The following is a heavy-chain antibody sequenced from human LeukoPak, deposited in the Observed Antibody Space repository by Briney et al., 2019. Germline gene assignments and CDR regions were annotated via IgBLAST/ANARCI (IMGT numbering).Heavy chain of an antibody. CDR3: ARGNLVATLYFDY. CDR2: IYYSGYT. CDR1: GGSISTYY. Sequence: KPSETLSLTCTVSGGSISTYYWSWFRQPPGKGLEWIGYIYYSGYTNYIPSLKSRVTISLDTSKNQFSLSLSSVTAADTAVYYCARGNLVATLYFDYWGQGALVTVSS. J-gene: IGHJ4*02. D-gene: IGHD5-12*01. V-gene: IGHV4-59*01.